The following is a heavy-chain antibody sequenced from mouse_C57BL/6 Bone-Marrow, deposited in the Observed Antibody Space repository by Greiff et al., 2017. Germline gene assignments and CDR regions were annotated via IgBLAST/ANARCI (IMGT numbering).Heavy chain of an antibody. Sequence: VQLQQSGAELVKPGASVKLSCTASGFNIKDYYMHWVKQRPGHGLEWIGDIYPGGGYTNYNEKFKGKATLTADKSSSTAYMQFSSLTSVDSAIYYCARSDGYYAYYAMDYWGQGTSVTVSS. J-gene: IGHJ4*01. V-gene: IGHV1-63*01. CDR2: IYPGGGYT. CDR1: GFNIKDYY. D-gene: IGHD2-3*01. CDR3: ARSDGYYAYYAMDY.